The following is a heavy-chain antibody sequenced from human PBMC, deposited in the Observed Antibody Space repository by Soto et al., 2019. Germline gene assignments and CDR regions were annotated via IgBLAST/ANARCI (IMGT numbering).Heavy chain of an antibody. D-gene: IGHD3-16*01. CDR2: ILYDGSKK. CDR1: GSNLNTYG. Sequence: SLTLSCVASGSNLNTYGIYWVRQAPGKGLQWVAQILYDGSKKHYADSVRGRFTITRDNSKNTVYLQMDSLRVDDTAMYYCVRDLALMADYWGQGTLVTVSS. CDR3: VRDLALMADY. J-gene: IGHJ4*02. V-gene: IGHV3-30*03.